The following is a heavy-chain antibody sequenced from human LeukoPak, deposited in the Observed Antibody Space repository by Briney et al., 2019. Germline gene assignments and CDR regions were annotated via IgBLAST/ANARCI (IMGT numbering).Heavy chain of an antibody. Sequence: EASVKVSCKASGYTFTGYYMHWVRQAPGQGLEWMGWINPNNGGTKYAQKFQDRVTMTRDTSISTAYMELSRLRSDDTAVYYCAREAGAVAGIGGFFDYWGQGTLVTVSS. CDR2: INPNNGGT. V-gene: IGHV1-2*02. CDR3: AREAGAVAGIGGFFDY. J-gene: IGHJ4*02. CDR1: GYTFTGYY. D-gene: IGHD6-19*01.